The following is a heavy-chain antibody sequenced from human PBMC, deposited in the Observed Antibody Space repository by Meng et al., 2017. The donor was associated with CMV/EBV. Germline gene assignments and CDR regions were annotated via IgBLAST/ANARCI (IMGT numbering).Heavy chain of an antibody. D-gene: IGHD3-3*01. CDR3: ARDPYDFWTSYYYGMDV. CDR1: EFTFSSYE. CDR2: ISSGGVTK. Sequence: GESLKISCAASEFTFSSYEMTWVRQAPGKGLEWVSYISSGGVTKYYADSVKGRFTISRDNAKNSLYLQMNSLRAEDTAVYYCARDPYDFWTSYYYGMDVWGQGTTVTVSS. V-gene: IGHV3-48*03. J-gene: IGHJ6*02.